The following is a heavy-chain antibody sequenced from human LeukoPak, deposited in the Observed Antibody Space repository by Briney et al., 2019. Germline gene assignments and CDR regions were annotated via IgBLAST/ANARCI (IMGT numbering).Heavy chain of an antibody. V-gene: IGHV4-4*02. Sequence: SATLSLTCAVSGDSISTNSWWNWVRQAPGKGLEWIAEIYHSETTNYNPSLKSRVTMSLDKSKNLFSLKLSSVTAADTAVYYCARSPSGSSSRWFDAWGQGTLVTVSS. J-gene: IGHJ5*02. CDR3: ARSPSGSSSRWFDA. CDR2: IYHSETT. D-gene: IGHD1-26*01. CDR1: GDSISTNSW.